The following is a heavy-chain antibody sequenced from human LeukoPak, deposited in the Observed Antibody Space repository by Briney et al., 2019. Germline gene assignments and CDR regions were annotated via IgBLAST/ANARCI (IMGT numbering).Heavy chain of an antibody. Sequence: SETLSLTCTVSGGSINSYYWSWVRQPPGKGLEWIGYIYYTGSTYYSPSLRSRVTISLDTSKNQFSLKLNSVTAADAAVYYCARGDYDFWSGNWRFDTWGQGTLVTVSS. CDR1: GGSINSYY. CDR3: ARGDYDFWSGNWRFDT. CDR2: IYYTGST. D-gene: IGHD3-3*01. V-gene: IGHV4-59*08. J-gene: IGHJ4*02.